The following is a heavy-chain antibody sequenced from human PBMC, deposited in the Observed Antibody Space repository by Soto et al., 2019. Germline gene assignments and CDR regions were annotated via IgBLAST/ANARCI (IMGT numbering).Heavy chain of an antibody. D-gene: IGHD2-8*01. CDR2: IYYSGST. CDR1: GGSISSSSYY. J-gene: IGHJ5*02. V-gene: IGHV4-39*01. Sequence: SETLSLTCTVSGGSISSSSYYWGWIRQPPGKGLEWIGSIYYSGSTYYNPSLKSRVTISVDTSKNQFSLKLSSVTAADTAVYYCARHTSSPRSVLMVYAIANWFDPWGQGTLVTVSS. CDR3: ARHTSSPRSVLMVYAIANWFDP.